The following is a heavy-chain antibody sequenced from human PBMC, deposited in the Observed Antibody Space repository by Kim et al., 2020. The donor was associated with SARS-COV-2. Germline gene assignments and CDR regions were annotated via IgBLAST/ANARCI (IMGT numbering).Heavy chain of an antibody. CDR2: T. D-gene: IGHD1-26*01. CDR3: TTRSGSYTNDY. J-gene: IGHJ4*02. V-gene: IGHV3-15*01. Sequence: TDYAAPVKGRFTISRDDSKHTLYLQMNSLKTEDTAVYYCTTRSGSYTNDYWGQGTLVTVSS.